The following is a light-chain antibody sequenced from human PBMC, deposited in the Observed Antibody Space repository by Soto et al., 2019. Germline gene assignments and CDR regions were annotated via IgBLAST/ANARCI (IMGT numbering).Light chain of an antibody. J-gene: IGKJ5*01. CDR2: AAS. Sequence: EIVLTQSPATLSLSPGERATLSCRASQSVANFLAWYQQRPGQAPRLLIHAASNRATGIPVRFSGSGSDTDFPLTISSLEAEDFAVYYCQQRGSWPITFGQGTRLEIK. CDR1: QSVANF. V-gene: IGKV3-11*01. CDR3: QQRGSWPIT.